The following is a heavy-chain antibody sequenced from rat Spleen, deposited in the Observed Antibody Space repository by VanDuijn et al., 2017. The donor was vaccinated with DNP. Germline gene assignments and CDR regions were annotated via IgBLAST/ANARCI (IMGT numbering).Heavy chain of an antibody. V-gene: IGHV5-19*01. CDR3: ATDPYGYTHGGVMDA. Sequence: EVQLVESGGGLVQPGRSLKLSCAASGFTFSNYGMHWIRQAPTKGLEWVASISPSGGSTYYRDSVKGRFTISRDNAKSTLYLQMDSLRSEDTATYYCATDPYGYTHGGVMDAWGQGASVTVSS. CDR1: GFTFSNYG. D-gene: IGHD1-9*01. J-gene: IGHJ4*01. CDR2: ISPSGGST.